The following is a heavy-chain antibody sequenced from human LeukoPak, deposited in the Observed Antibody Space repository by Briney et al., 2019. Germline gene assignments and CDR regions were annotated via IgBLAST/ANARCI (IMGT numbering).Heavy chain of an antibody. Sequence: GESLKISCKGSGYSFTSYWIGWVRQMPGKGLGWMGIIYPGDSDTRYSPSFQGQVTISADKSISTAYLQWSSLKASDTAMYYCARLGGDGYPSRYFDYWGQGTLVTVSS. CDR1: GYSFTSYW. D-gene: IGHD5-24*01. V-gene: IGHV5-51*01. CDR2: IYPGDSDT. CDR3: ARLGGDGYPSRYFDY. J-gene: IGHJ4*02.